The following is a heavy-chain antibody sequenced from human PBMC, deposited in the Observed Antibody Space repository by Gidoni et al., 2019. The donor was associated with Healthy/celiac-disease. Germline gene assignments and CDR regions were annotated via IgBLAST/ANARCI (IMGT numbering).Heavy chain of an antibody. J-gene: IGHJ5*02. CDR2: IYYSGST. CDR3: ARESAARHNWFDP. CDR1: GGSISSSSYY. D-gene: IGHD6-6*01. Sequence: QLQLQESGPGLVKPSETPSLTCTVSGGSISSSSYYWGWIRQPPGKGLEWIGSIYYSGSTYYNPSLKSRVTISVDMSKNQFSLKLSSVTAADTAVYYCARESAARHNWFDPWGQGTLVTVSS. V-gene: IGHV4-39*01.